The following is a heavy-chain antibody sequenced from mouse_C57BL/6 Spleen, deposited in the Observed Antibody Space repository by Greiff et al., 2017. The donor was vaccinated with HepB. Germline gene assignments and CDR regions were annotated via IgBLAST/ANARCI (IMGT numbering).Heavy chain of an antibody. J-gene: IGHJ2*01. V-gene: IGHV1-64*01. CDR3: ARERASTYGSRFDY. CDR2: IHPNSGST. Sequence: VQLQQPGAELVKPGASVKLSCKASGYTFTSYWMHWVKQRPGQGLEWIGMIHPNSGSTNYNEKFKSKATLTVDKSSSTAYMQLSSLTSEDSAVYYGARERASTYGSRFDYWGQGTTLTVAS. D-gene: IGHD1-1*01. CDR1: GYTFTSYW.